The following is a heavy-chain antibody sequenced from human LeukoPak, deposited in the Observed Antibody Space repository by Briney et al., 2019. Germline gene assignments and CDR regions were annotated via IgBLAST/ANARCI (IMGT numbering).Heavy chain of an antibody. D-gene: IGHD3-10*01. CDR2: ISAYNGNT. Sequence: ASVKVSCKASGYTFTNYGISWVRQAPGQGLEWMGWISAYNGNTHYAQNLQGRVTMTTDTSTSTAYLELKSLRSDDTAVYYCARGGHRRYYYTSGSAFDPWGQGTLVTVSS. J-gene: IGHJ5*02. CDR3: ARGGHRRYYYTSGSAFDP. CDR1: GYTFTNYG. V-gene: IGHV1-18*01.